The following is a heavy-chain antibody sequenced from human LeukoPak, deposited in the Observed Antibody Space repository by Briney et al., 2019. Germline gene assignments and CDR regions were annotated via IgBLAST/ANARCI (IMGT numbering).Heavy chain of an antibody. V-gene: IGHV3-11*04. J-gene: IGHJ5*02. CDR1: GFTFSDYY. CDR3: ARGRTHGSRRTRSFDP. D-gene: IGHD3-10*01. Sequence: GGSLRLSCAASGFTFSDYYMSWIRQAPGKGLEWVSYISSSGSTIYYADSVKGRFTISRDNAKNSLYLQMNSLRAEGTAVYYCARGRTHGSRRTRSFDPWGQGTLVTVSS. CDR2: ISSSGSTI.